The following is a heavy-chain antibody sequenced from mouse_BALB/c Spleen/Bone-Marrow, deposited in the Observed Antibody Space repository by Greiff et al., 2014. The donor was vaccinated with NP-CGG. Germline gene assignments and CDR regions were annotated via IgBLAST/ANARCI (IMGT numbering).Heavy chain of an antibody. CDR1: GFNIKDTY. J-gene: IGHJ2*01. D-gene: IGHD2-4*01. V-gene: IGHV14-3*02. Sequence: EVQLQQSGAELVKPGASVKLSCTASGFNIKDTYMHWVKQRPEQGLEWIGWIDPANGNTKYDPNFQGKATITADTSSNTAYLQLSSLTSKDTAVYYCARDYDYFFDYWGQGTTLTVSS. CDR3: ARDYDYFFDY. CDR2: IDPANGNT.